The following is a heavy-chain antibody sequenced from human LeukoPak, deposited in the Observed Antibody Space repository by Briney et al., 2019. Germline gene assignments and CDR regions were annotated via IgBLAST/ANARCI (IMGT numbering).Heavy chain of an antibody. V-gene: IGHV3-21*01. CDR2: ISSSSSYI. CDR3: ETDLYSCGWWFNWFDP. CDR1: GFTFSSYS. J-gene: IGHJ5*02. Sequence: GGSLRLSCAASGFTFSSYSMNWVRQAPGKGLEWVSSISSSSSYIYYADSVKGRFTISRDNAKNSLYLQMNSLRAEDTDVYACETDLYSCGWWFNWFDPWGQGTLVTVSS. D-gene: IGHD6-19*01.